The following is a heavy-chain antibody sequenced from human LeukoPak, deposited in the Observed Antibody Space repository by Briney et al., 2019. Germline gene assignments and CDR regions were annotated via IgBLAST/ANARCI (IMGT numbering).Heavy chain of an antibody. D-gene: IGHD1-1*01. Sequence: SETLSLTCVVYGGXFSGYYWSWIRQPPGKGLEWIGEINHSGSTNYNPSLKSRVTISVDTSKNQFSLQLSSVTAADTAVNYCATGTPLDVWGQGTPVTVSS. V-gene: IGHV4-34*01. CDR1: GGXFSGYY. CDR3: ATGTPLDV. CDR2: INHSGST. J-gene: IGHJ6*02.